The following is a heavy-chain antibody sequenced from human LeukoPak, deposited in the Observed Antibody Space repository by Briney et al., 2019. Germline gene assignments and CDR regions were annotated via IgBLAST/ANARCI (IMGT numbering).Heavy chain of an antibody. J-gene: IGHJ4*02. Sequence: VKPSETLSLTCTVSGGPISSYYWSWIRQPPGKGLEWIGYIYYSGSTNYNPSLKSRVTISVDTSKNQFSLKLSSVTAADTAVYYCARDPGGSYLDYWGQGTLVTVSS. CDR2: IYYSGST. CDR1: GGPISSYY. V-gene: IGHV4-59*01. CDR3: ARDPGGSYLDY. D-gene: IGHD1-26*01.